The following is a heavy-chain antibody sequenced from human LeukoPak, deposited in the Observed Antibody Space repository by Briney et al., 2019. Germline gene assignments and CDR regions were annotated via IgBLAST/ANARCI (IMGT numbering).Heavy chain of an antibody. J-gene: IGHJ4*02. CDR2: ISAYNRST. D-gene: IGHD3-22*01. CDR1: GYSFITYG. Sequence: VSVKVSCKASGYSFITYGISWVRQAPGQGLEWMGWISAYNRSTDYAQNLQGRVTMTTDTSTSTAYMEMRSLRSDDTAVYYCARPYDSSGYYNYYFDNWGQGTLVTVSS. CDR3: ARPYDSSGYYNYYFDN. V-gene: IGHV1-18*01.